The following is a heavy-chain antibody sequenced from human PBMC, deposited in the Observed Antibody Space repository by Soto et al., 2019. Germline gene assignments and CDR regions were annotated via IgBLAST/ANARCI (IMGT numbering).Heavy chain of an antibody. J-gene: IGHJ5*02. V-gene: IGHV4-31*03. CDR2: IYYSGST. Sequence: SETLSLTCTVAGGSIRSGGYYWSWIRQHPGKGLEWIGYIYYSGSTYYNPSLKSRVTISVDTSKNQFSLKLSSVTAADTAVYYCARTKYYDFWSGSNASLGGYWFDPWGQGTLVTVSS. D-gene: IGHD3-3*01. CDR3: ARTKYYDFWSGSNASLGGYWFDP. CDR1: GGSIRSGGYY.